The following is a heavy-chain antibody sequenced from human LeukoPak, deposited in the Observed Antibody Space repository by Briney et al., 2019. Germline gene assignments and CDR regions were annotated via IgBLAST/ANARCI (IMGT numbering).Heavy chain of an antibody. Sequence: ASVKVSCKASGYTLTSYDINWVRQAPGQGLEWMGWINPNSGGTNYAQKFQGRVTMTRDTSISTAYMELSRLRSDDTAVYYCARGSGTVVVPAAKLGYWGQGTLVTVSS. CDR3: ARGSGTVVVPAAKLGY. V-gene: IGHV1-2*02. CDR1: GYTLTSYD. J-gene: IGHJ4*02. D-gene: IGHD2-2*01. CDR2: INPNSGGT.